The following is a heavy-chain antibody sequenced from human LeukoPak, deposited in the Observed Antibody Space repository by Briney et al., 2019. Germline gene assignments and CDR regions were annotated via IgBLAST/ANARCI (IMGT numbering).Heavy chain of an antibody. CDR2: IDPSDSDT. Sequence: GESLKISFKASGYSFTSYWIGWVRPMPEKGREWMGIIDPSDSDTRYTPSFQGQVTISADKSLTTAYLQWNSLKASDTAMYYCARQTAMGRSGDYWGQGTLVTVSS. V-gene: IGHV5-51*01. CDR3: ARQTAMGRSGDY. CDR1: GYSFTSYW. J-gene: IGHJ4*02. D-gene: IGHD5-18*01.